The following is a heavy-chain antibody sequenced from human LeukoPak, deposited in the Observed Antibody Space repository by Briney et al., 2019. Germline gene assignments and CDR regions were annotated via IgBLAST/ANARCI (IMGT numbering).Heavy chain of an antibody. CDR3: ARAIVSSSSCLGGY. CDR2: INSDGSTT. Sequence: GGSLRLSCAASGFPFSSYWMHWVRQAPGKGLVWVSRINSDGSTTTYADSVKGRFTISRDNAKNTLYLQMNTLRAEDTAVYYCARAIVSSSSCLGGYWGQGTLVTVSS. J-gene: IGHJ4*02. V-gene: IGHV3-74*03. D-gene: IGHD6-6*01. CDR1: GFPFSSYW.